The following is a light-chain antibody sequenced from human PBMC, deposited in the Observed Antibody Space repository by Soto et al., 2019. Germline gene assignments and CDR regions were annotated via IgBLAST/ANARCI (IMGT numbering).Light chain of an antibody. V-gene: IGLV4-69*01. CDR2: VNSDGSH. CDR3: QTWGAGIVV. J-gene: IGLJ2*01. Sequence: QPVLTQSPSAAASLGASVKLTCTLSSGHSNYAIAWHQQLPEKGPRYLMKVNSDGSHRKGDGIPDRFSGSSSGTERYLIISSLQSEDEADYYCQTWGAGIVVFGGGTKLTVL. CDR1: SGHSNYA.